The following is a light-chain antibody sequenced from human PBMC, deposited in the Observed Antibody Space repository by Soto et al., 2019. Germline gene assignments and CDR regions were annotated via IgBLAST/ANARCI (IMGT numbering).Light chain of an antibody. CDR3: QQYYSTPRT. J-gene: IGKJ3*01. Sequence: DIVMTQTPDSLAVSLGERATINCKSSQSVLSRSNNKNSLAWYQQKPGQPPKLLIYWASTRESGVPDRFSGSESGTDFTLTFSRLQAEDVAVYYCQQYYSTPRTFGPGTKGYI. V-gene: IGKV4-1*01. CDR1: QSVLSRSNNKNS. CDR2: WAS.